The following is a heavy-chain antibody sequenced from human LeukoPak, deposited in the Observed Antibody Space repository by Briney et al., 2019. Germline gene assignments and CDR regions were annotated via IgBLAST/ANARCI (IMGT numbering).Heavy chain of an antibody. CDR3: AKDSPIWFGELYYFDY. CDR1: GFTFSSYA. CDR2: ISFNGSNK. V-gene: IGHV3-30*18. J-gene: IGHJ4*02. D-gene: IGHD3-10*01. Sequence: PGGSLRLSCAASGFTFSSYAMDWVRQAPGKGLEWVSGISFNGSNKYYADSVKGRFTISRDNSKNTLYLQMNSLRAEDTAVYYCAKDSPIWFGELYYFDYWGQGTLVTVSS.